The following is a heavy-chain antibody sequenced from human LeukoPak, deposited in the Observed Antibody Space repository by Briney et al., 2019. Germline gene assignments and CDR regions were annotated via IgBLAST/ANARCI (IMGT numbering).Heavy chain of an antibody. CDR1: GGSISSYY. D-gene: IGHD2-15*01. Sequence: SETLSLTCTVSGGSISSYYWNWIRQPAGKGLEWIGRIYSTGSADYNPSLKSRVTMSVDKSKNQFSLTLSSVTAADTAVYYCARDGRDLILSDWGQGILVTVSS. V-gene: IGHV4-4*07. CDR3: ARDGRDLILSD. CDR2: IYSTGSA. J-gene: IGHJ4*02.